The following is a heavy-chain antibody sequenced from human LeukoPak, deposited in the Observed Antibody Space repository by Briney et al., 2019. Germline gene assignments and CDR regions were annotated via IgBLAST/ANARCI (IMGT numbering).Heavy chain of an antibody. Sequence: PSETLSLTCTVSGVSISNHYSSWIRQPPGKGLEWIGYIYYTGNTNYNPSLKSRVTISEDTSKNQFSLKLNSVTAADTAVYYCARLPRYGGYDHFDYWGQGILVIVSS. J-gene: IGHJ4*02. CDR3: ARLPRYGGYDHFDY. V-gene: IGHV4-59*11. CDR2: IYYTGNT. CDR1: GVSISNHY. D-gene: IGHD5-12*01.